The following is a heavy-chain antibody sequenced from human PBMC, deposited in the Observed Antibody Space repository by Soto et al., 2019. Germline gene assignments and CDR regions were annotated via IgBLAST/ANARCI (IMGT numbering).Heavy chain of an antibody. J-gene: IGHJ5*02. V-gene: IGHV4-59*08. Sequence: WETLSLTCTVSGGSISSYYWSWILQPPGKGLEWIGYIYYSGSTNYNPSLKSRVTISVDTSKNQFSLKLSSVTAADTAVYYCGRHFLLYSSGDNWFDPWGQGTLVTVSS. CDR1: GGSISSYY. CDR3: GRHFLLYSSGDNWFDP. CDR2: IYYSGST. D-gene: IGHD6-19*01.